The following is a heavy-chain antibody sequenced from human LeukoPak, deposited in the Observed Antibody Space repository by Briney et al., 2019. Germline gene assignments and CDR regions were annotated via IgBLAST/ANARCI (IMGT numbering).Heavy chain of an antibody. CDR1: GGSFSGYY. CDR3: ASPLSRGVRGVMGY. D-gene: IGHD3-10*01. V-gene: IGHV4-34*01. J-gene: IGHJ4*02. Sequence: SETLSLTCAVYGGSFSGYYWSWIRQPPGKGLEWIGEINHSGSTNYNPSLKSRVTISVDTSKNQFSLKLSSVTAADTAVYYCASPLSRGVRGVMGYWGQGTLVTVSS. CDR2: INHSGST.